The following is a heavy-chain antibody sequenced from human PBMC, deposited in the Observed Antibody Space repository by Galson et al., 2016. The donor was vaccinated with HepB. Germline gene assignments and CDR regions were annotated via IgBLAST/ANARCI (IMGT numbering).Heavy chain of an antibody. D-gene: IGHD7-27*01. J-gene: IGHJ4*02. CDR2: TFYRSNWQN. Sequence: CAISGDSVSSNSAGWNWIRQSPSRGLEWLGRTFYRSNWQNDYAESVKRRVTINPDTSKNQFSLQLNSVTPEDTALYYCARSYLLGRGFGWWGQGTLVTVSS. CDR3: ARSYLLGRGFGW. CDR1: GDSVSSNSAG. V-gene: IGHV6-1*01.